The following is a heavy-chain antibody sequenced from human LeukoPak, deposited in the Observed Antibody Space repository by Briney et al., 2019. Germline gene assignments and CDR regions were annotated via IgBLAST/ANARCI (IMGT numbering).Heavy chain of an antibody. D-gene: IGHD2-21*01. J-gene: IGHJ4*02. CDR3: ARHGGHYQSDD. CDR2: VHHSGGT. CDR1: GGSFTSNH. V-gene: IGHV4-4*02. Sequence: PSETLSLTCTVSGGSFTSNHWSWVRQPPGKGLEWIGQVHHSGGTSYNPSLRSRVTISIDKSENQFSLKLNSVTAADTAVYYCARHGGHYQSDDWGQGTLVTVSS.